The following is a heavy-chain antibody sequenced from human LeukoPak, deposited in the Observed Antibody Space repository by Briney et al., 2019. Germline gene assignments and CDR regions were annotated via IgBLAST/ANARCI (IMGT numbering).Heavy chain of an antibody. Sequence: GASVKVSCKASGYTFTGYYMHWLRQAPGQGLEWMGWLNPSSGGTNYAQKFQGRVTVTRDTSISTAYMDLSRLRSDDTAVYYCARRYHDISGYYFTYYFDYWGQGTLVTVPS. CDR3: ARRYHDISGYYFTYYFDY. D-gene: IGHD3-22*01. CDR1: GYTFTGYY. CDR2: LNPSSGGT. J-gene: IGHJ4*02. V-gene: IGHV1-2*02.